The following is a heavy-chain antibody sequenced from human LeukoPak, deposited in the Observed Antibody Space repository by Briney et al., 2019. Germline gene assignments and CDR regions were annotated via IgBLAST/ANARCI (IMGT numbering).Heavy chain of an antibody. Sequence: SETLSLTCTVSGYSISSGYYWGWIRQPPGKGLEWIGSVDHSGGSYYSPSLNSRVSTSVDTSKNQLSLKLSSVTAADTAVYYCAGRWGTVVRGVIDYWGQGTLVTVSS. CDR3: AGRWGTVVRGVIDY. CDR2: VDHSGGS. CDR1: GYSISSGYY. D-gene: IGHD3-10*01. V-gene: IGHV4-38-2*02. J-gene: IGHJ4*02.